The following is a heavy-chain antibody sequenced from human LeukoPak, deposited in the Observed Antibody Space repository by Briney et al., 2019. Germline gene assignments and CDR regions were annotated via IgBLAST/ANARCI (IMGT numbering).Heavy chain of an antibody. Sequence: GGSLRLSCAASGFTFGSYGMSWVRQAPGKGLEWVSFITPNADRASYADSVKGRFTISRDNPRNTLYMQMNSLRDEDTAVYYCAIMHGYYDGSGYWVQWGQGTLVTVPS. CDR3: AIMHGYYDGSGYWVQ. J-gene: IGHJ1*01. CDR2: ITPNADRA. V-gene: IGHV3-23*01. D-gene: IGHD3-22*01. CDR1: GFTFGSYG.